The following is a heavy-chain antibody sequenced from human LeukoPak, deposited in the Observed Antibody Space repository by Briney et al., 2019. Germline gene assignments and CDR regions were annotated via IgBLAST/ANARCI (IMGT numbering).Heavy chain of an antibody. CDR1: GYTFTSYD. CDR2: MNPNSGNT. J-gene: IGHJ4*02. D-gene: IGHD2-15*01. CDR3: ARAYCSGGSCSFDY. V-gene: IGHV1-8*01. Sequence: GASVKVSCKASGYTFTSYDINWVRQATGQGLEWMGWMNPNSGNTGYAQKFQGRATMTRNTSISTAYMELSSLRSEDTAVYYCARAYCSGGSCSFDYWGQGTLVTVSS.